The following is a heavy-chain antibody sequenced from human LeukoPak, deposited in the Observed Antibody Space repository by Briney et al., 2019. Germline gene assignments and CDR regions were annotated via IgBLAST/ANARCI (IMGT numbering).Heavy chain of an antibody. CDR1: GYTFSSYG. J-gene: IGHJ4*02. V-gene: IGHV1-18*04. D-gene: IGHD6-19*01. CDR3: ARQAGWYSSGWYPFHFAY. CDR2: INTYTANT. Sequence: GASVKVSCKASGYTFSSYGISWVRPAPGQGREWMGWINTYTANTNYAQKLQGRVTMTTDTSTSTAYMELRSLRSDDTAVYYCARQAGWYSSGWYPFHFAYWGQGTLVTVSS.